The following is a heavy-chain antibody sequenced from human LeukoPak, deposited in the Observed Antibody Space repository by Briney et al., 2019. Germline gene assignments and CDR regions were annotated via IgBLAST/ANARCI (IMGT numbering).Heavy chain of an antibody. CDR2: IHYDGRNT. J-gene: IGHJ4*02. CDR1: GSTFSSYG. Sequence: GGSLTLTCAASGSTFSSYGLYWVRQPPGKGLEWVAFIHYDGRNTYYPAPMKGGFTISKETPKHPLYPQRINPTADDTAGDYCVKVSGASYYFDFWGQGTLVTVSS. CDR3: VKVSGASYYFDF. V-gene: IGHV3-30*02. D-gene: IGHD3-10*01.